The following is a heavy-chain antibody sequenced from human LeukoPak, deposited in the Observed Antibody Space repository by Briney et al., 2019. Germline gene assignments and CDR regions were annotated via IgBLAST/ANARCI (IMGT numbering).Heavy chain of an antibody. J-gene: IGHJ4*02. CDR3: ARLGGYCSSTSCPSDFDY. V-gene: IGHV1-69*05. Sequence: SVKVSCKASGGTFSSYAISWVRQAPGQGLEWMGGIIPIFGTANYAQKFQGRVTITTDESTSTAYMELSSLRSEDTAVYYCARLGGYCSSTSCPSDFDYWGQGTLVTVSS. D-gene: IGHD2-2*01. CDR2: IIPIFGTA. CDR1: GGTFSSYA.